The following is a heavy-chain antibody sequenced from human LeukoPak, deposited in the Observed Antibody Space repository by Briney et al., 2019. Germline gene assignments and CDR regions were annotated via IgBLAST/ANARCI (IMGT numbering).Heavy chain of an antibody. V-gene: IGHV4-39*07. Sequence: NSSETLSLTCTASGDSISSRSYYWGWIRQSPGKGLEWIGSVYYSGRTYYSPSLRSRVTVSIDTSKNQFSLKLSSVTAADTAVYYCARAPVSYGMDVWGQGTTVTVSS. CDR2: VYYSGRT. J-gene: IGHJ6*02. D-gene: IGHD1-14*01. CDR3: ARAPVSYGMDV. CDR1: GDSISSRSYY.